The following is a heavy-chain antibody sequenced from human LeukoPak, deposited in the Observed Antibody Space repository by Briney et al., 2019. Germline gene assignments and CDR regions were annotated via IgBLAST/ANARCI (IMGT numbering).Heavy chain of an antibody. D-gene: IGHD3-10*01. Sequence: SETLSLSCTVFGGSISTYYWSWIRQPPGKGLEWIGYIYTCGSTDYNPSLKSRVTISLDTSNNQFSLNLNSLTAADTAVNYWARSRGRKVTPFDYWGQGILVTVSS. CDR1: GGSISTYY. CDR3: ARSRGRKVTPFDY. CDR2: IYTCGST. J-gene: IGHJ4*02. V-gene: IGHV4-4*09.